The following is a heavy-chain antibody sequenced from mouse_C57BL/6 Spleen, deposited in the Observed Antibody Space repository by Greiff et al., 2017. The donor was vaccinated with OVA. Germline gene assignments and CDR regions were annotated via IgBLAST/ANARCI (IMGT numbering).Heavy chain of an antibody. D-gene: IGHD1-1*01. J-gene: IGHJ4*01. CDR2: INPNNGGT. CDR3: ARGDYYGSSYDYARDY. CDR1: GYTFTDYY. Sequence: EVQLQQSGPELVKPGASVKISCKASGYTFTDYYMNWVKQSHGKSLEWIGDINPNNGGTSYNQKFKGKATLTVDKSSSTAYMELRSLTSEDSAVYYCARGDYYGSSYDYARDYWGQGTSVTVSS. V-gene: IGHV1-26*01.